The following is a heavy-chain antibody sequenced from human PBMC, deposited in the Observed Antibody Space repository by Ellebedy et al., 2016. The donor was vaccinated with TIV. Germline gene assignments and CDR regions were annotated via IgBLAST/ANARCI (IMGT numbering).Heavy chain of an antibody. CDR1: GFTFSAYS. D-gene: IGHD4-17*01. CDR3: ARDASVYGDSVYLYFGL. J-gene: IGHJ2*01. Sequence: GESLKISCAVSGFTFSAYSMNWVRQAPGKGLEWVSYISTGSSTIYYADSVKGRFTISRDNAKNSLYLQMNSLRAEDTAVYYCARDASVYGDSVYLYFGLWGRGTLVGGSS. CDR2: ISTGSSTI. V-gene: IGHV3-48*04.